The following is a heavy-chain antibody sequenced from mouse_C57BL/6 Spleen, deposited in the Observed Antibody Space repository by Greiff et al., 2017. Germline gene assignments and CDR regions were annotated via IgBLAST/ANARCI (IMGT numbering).Heavy chain of an antibody. D-gene: IGHD1-1*01. V-gene: IGHV14-2*01. CDR1: GFNIKDYY. J-gene: IGHJ4*01. Sequence: EVKLMESGAELVKPGASVKLSCTASGFNIKDYYMHWVKQRTEQGLEWIGRIDPEDGETKYAPKFQGKATITADTSSNTAYLQLSSLTSEDTAVYYCARYYYGSSYDYAMDYWGQGTSVTVSS. CDR2: IDPEDGET. CDR3: ARYYYGSSYDYAMDY.